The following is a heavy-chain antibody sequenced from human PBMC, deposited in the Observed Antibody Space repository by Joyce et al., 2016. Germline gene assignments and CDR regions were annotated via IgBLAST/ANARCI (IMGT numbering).Heavy chain of an antibody. J-gene: IGHJ5*02. Sequence: EVRLLASGGGLVQPGGSLRLSCEGSGFTFENYDMKWIRQAPGKGVEWVSSIKSSGSMTWYADSVKGRFTMSRDSSRRTMFLQMKSPRDEDTAVYYCAREVVVGVAADWFDPRGQGTPVTVS. CDR3: AREVVVGVAADWFDP. V-gene: IGHV3-23*01. CDR1: GFTFENYD. D-gene: IGHD2-15*01. CDR2: IKSSGSMT.